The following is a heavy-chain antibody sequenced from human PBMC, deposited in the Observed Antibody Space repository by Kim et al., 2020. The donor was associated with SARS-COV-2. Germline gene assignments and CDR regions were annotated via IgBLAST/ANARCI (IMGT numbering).Heavy chain of an antibody. Sequence: SETLSLTCSVSSDSISSYYCSWIRQLPGKGLEWLGYIYYSGSTDYNPSLKSQVTISWDTSKNQFSLGLTSVTDADTAVYYCARSEGRGSWHQFDYWGQGILVTVSS. CDR1: SDSISSYY. CDR2: IYYSGST. D-gene: IGHD6-13*01. V-gene: IGHV4-59*01. J-gene: IGHJ4*02. CDR3: ARSEGRGSWHQFDY.